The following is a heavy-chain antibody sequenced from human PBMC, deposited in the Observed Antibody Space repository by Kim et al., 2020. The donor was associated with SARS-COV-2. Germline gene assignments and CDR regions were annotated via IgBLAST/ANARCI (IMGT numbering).Heavy chain of an antibody. Sequence: ASVKVSCKASGYTFTSYYMHWVRQAPGQGLEWMGIINPSGGSTSYAQKFQGRVTMTRDTSTSTVYMELSSLRSEDTAVYYCARAGAPLARYYYMDVWGKGTTVTVSS. CDR1: GYTFTSYY. J-gene: IGHJ6*03. D-gene: IGHD3-10*01. V-gene: IGHV1-46*01. CDR2: INPSGGST. CDR3: ARAGAPLARYYYMDV.